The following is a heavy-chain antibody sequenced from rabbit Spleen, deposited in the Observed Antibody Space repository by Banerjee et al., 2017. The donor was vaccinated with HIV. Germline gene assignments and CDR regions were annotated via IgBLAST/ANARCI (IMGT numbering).Heavy chain of an antibody. J-gene: IGHJ4*01. CDR2: IDTNDGDT. V-gene: IGHV1S45*01. Sequence: LEESGGGLVKPGGTLTLTCTVSGFSFSSNWICWVRQAPGKGLEWIACIDTNDGDTDYANWPKGRFTISKTSSTTVTLQMTSLTAADTATYFCARTYVASVYYGRYDLWGQGTLVTVS. D-gene: IGHD1-1*01. CDR3: ARTYVASVYYGRYDL. CDR1: GFSFSSNW.